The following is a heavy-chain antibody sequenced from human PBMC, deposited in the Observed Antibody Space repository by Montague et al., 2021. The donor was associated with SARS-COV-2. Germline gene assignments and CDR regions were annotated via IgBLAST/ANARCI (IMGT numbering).Heavy chain of an antibody. J-gene: IGHJ6*02. CDR2: IYQSGSA. D-gene: IGHD3-10*01. Sequence: TLSLTCVVSGGSVSSGDYSWSWIRQSPGKGLEWIGYIYQSGSAYYNPSLKSRVTISIDTSNNQFSLNLRSVTAADTGLYYCATGTRMYGVDFWGQGTPVTVSS. V-gene: IGHV4-30-2*06. CDR1: GGSVSSGDYS. CDR3: ATGTRMYGVDF.